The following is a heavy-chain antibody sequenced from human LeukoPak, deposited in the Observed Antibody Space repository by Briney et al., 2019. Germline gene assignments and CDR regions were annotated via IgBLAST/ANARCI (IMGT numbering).Heavy chain of an antibody. D-gene: IGHD4-11*01. Sequence: RTGGSLRLSCAASGFIFTHHAIHWVRQGPGKGLEWLGVTSYDGKNIHYSASAKGRFTISRDNAKNTLYLQMDSLRAEDTAMYYCARGRNGPFDYWGQGTPVTVSS. CDR3: ARGRNGPFDY. CDR2: TSYDGKNI. J-gene: IGHJ4*02. V-gene: IGHV3-30*07. CDR1: GFIFTHHA.